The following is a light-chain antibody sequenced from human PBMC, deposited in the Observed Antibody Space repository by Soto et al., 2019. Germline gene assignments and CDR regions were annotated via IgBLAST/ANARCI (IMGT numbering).Light chain of an antibody. CDR3: QVWDITRVHPVV. CDR1: NIGVKS. J-gene: IGLJ2*01. V-gene: IGLV3-21*02. Sequence: SYELTQPPSVSVAPGQTARITCGGNNIGVKSVHWYQQKPGQAPVVVVHDDSDRPSGIPERFSGSISGNTATLTISRVEAGDEADYYCQVWDITRVHPVVFGGGTKLTVL. CDR2: DDS.